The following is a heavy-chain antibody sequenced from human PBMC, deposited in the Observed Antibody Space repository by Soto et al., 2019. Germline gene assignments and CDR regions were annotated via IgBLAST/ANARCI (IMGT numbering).Heavy chain of an antibody. D-gene: IGHD5-18*01. CDR2: ISASGYSA. CDR3: AKGEQLWDPFDY. V-gene: IGHV3-23*01. CDR1: GLALNNYA. Sequence: GGSLRLSCVASGLALNNYALSWVPQAPGKGLEWVSIISASGYSAYYGGAVKGRFTTSRDNSKSTLYLQMNRLRADDTAVYYCAKGEQLWDPFDYWGQGTLVTVSS. J-gene: IGHJ4*02.